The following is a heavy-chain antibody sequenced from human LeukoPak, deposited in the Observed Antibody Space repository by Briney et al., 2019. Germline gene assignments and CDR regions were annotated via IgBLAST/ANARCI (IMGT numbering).Heavy chain of an antibody. Sequence: SETLSLTCTVSGGSISSSSYYWGWIRQPPGKGLEWIGSIYYSGSTYYNPSLKSRVTISVDTSKNQFSLKLSSVTAADTAVYYCARGIAASDYWGQGTLVTVSS. V-gene: IGHV4-39*07. CDR2: IYYSGST. J-gene: IGHJ4*02. CDR1: GGSISSSSYY. CDR3: ARGIAASDY. D-gene: IGHD6-13*01.